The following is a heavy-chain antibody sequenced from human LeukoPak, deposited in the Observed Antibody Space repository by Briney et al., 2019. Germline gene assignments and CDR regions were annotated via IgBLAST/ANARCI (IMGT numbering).Heavy chain of an antibody. CDR3: ARESTGYTS. CDR2: TYYRSKWYY. D-gene: IGHD3-22*01. CDR1: GDSVSSNIGA. V-gene: IGHV6-1*01. Sequence: SQTLSLTCAISGDSVSSNIGAWNWIRQSPSRGLEWLGRTYYRSKWYYDFALSVKSRITINPDTSKNHPSLQLDSVTPEDTAVYYCARESTGYTSWGQGTLVTVSS. J-gene: IGHJ5*02.